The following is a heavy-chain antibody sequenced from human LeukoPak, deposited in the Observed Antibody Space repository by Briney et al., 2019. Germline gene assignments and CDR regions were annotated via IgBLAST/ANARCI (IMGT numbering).Heavy chain of an antibody. D-gene: IGHD3-22*01. CDR3: ARSPKYYYDSSGYYGMDV. J-gene: IGHJ6*02. CDR1: GYTLTELS. V-gene: IGHV1-24*01. Sequence: ASVKVSCKVSGYTLTELSMHWVRQAPGKGLEWMGGFDPEDGETIYAQKFQGRVTMTRNTSISTAYMELSSLRSEDTAVYYCARSPKYYYDSSGYYGMDVWGQGTTVTVSS. CDR2: FDPEDGET.